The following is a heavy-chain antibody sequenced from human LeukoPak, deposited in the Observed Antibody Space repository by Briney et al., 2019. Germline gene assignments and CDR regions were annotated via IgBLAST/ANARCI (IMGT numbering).Heavy chain of an antibody. CDR2: INHSGST. V-gene: IGHV4-34*01. J-gene: IGHJ4*02. CDR3: ARVKPIAAGGD. D-gene: IGHD6-13*01. Sequence: SETLSLTCAVYGGSFSGYYWSWIRQPPGKGLEWIGEINHSGSTNYNPSLKSRVTISVDTSKNQFSLKLSSVTAADTAVYYCARVKPIAAGGDGGQGTLVTVSS. CDR1: GGSFSGYY.